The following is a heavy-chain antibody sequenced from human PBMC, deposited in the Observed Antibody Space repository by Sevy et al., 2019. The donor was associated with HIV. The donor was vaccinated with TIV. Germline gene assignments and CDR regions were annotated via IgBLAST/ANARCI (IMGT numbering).Heavy chain of an antibody. V-gene: IGHV3-11*01. Sequence: SLKISCVASGFTFSDYYMSWIRQAPGKGLEWISYISGSDDAIYYADSVKGRFSISRDNAKNSLYLQLTSLRPEDTAVYYCARDHVKDGDLGDYYYFAMDVWGQGTTVTVSS. D-gene: IGHD4-17*01. J-gene: IGHJ6*02. CDR3: ARDHVKDGDLGDYYYFAMDV. CDR2: ISGSDDAI. CDR1: GFTFSDYY.